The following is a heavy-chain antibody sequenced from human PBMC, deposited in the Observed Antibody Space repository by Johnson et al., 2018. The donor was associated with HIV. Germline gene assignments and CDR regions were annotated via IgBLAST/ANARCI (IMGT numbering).Heavy chain of an antibody. V-gene: IGHV3-66*01. D-gene: IGHD3-16*01. CDR1: GFNVSSNY. CDR3: AREWGEGAFDI. Sequence: VQLVESGGGLIQPGGSLRLSCAASGFNVSSNYMSWVRQAPGKGLEWVSVIYRGGSTYYKNSVKGRFTISRDNSKNTLYLQMNSVRAEDTAVYYCAREWGEGAFDIWGQGTMVTVSS. CDR2: IYRGGST. J-gene: IGHJ3*02.